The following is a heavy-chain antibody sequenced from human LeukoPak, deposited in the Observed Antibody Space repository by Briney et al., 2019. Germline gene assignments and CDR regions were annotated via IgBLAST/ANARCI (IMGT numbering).Heavy chain of an antibody. CDR2: INVGNGNT. D-gene: IGHD6-13*01. V-gene: IGHV1-3*01. CDR3: ARDSGYSSSWHYYYGMDV. CDR1: GYTFTTYA. Sequence: GASVKVSCKASGYTFTTYAMHWVRQAPGQRLEWMGWINVGNGNTKYSQKFQGRVTITRDTSASTAYMELSSLTSEDTAVYYCARDSGYSSSWHYYYGMDVWGQGTTVTVSS. J-gene: IGHJ6*02.